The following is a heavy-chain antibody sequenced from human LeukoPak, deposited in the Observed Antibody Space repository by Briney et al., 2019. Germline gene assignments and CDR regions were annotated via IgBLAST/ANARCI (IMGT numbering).Heavy chain of an antibody. D-gene: IGHD6-19*01. CDR2: MNPNSGNT. J-gene: IGHJ4*02. CDR1: GYTFTSYD. CDR3: ARGPVAGWIDY. V-gene: IGHV1-8*01. Sequence: APVKLSRKSSGYTFTSYDINWVRQPTGQGLEWMGWMNPNSGNTSYAQKFPGRVTMTRNTSISTAYMELSSLRSEDTAVYYFARGPVAGWIDYWGQGTLVTVSS.